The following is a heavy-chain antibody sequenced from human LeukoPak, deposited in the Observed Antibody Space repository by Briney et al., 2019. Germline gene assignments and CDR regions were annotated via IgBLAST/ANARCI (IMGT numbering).Heavy chain of an antibody. Sequence: ASVTLSFTASAATFTICANSWVRQAPAQGIELMGGINPIFGTANYAQKFQGRVTITADESTSTAYMELSSLRSEHTAVYYCARVGSRAVAGDAVDHWGQGTLVTVSS. CDR1: AATFTICA. CDR2: INPIFGTA. D-gene: IGHD6-19*01. V-gene: IGHV1-69*13. J-gene: IGHJ4*02. CDR3: ARVGSRAVAGDAVDH.